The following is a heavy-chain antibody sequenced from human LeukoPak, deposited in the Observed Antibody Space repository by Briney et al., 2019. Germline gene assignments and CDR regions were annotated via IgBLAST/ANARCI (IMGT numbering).Heavy chain of an antibody. J-gene: IGHJ6*03. Sequence: GGSLRLSCAASGFTFSDYYMSWIRQAPGKGLEWVSYISSSGSTIYYADSVKGRFTISRDNSKNTLYLQMNSLRAEDTAVYYCAKCGWELPLPRRYYYMDVWGKGTTVTVSS. CDR1: GFTFSDYY. V-gene: IGHV3-11*04. D-gene: IGHD1-26*01. CDR2: ISSSGSTI. CDR3: AKCGWELPLPRRYYYMDV.